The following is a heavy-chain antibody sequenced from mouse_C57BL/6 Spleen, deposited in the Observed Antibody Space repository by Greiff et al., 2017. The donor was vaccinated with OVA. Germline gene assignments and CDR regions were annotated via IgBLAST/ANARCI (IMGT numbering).Heavy chain of an antibody. Sequence: QVQLQQPGAELVKPGASVKMSCKASGYTFTSYWITWVKQRPGQGLEWIGDIYPGSGSTNYNEKFKSKATLTVDTSSSTAYMQLSSLTSEDSAVYYGATGYGNYVRFADWGQGTLVTVSA. D-gene: IGHD2-1*01. CDR3: ATGYGNYVRFAD. CDR1: GYTFTSYW. V-gene: IGHV1-55*01. J-gene: IGHJ3*01. CDR2: IYPGSGST.